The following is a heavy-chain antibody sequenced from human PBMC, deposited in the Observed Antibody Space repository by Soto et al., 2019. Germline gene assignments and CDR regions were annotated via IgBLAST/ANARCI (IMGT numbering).Heavy chain of an antibody. Sequence: QVQLVQSGAEVKKPGSSVKVSCKASGGTFSSYAISWVRQAPGQGLEWMGGIIPIFGTANYARKSQARVTITADKPTNTAYMEMSRRRSEDTAVYYCARAAYDSSGDYYRDKTDYYYYGMDVWGQGTTVTVSS. D-gene: IGHD3-22*01. CDR3: ARAAYDSSGDYYRDKTDYYYYGMDV. V-gene: IGHV1-69*06. CDR1: GGTFSSYA. CDR2: IIPIFGTA. J-gene: IGHJ6*02.